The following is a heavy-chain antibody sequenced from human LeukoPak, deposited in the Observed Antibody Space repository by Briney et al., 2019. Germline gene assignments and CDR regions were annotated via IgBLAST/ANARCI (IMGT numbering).Heavy chain of an antibody. CDR2: ISRSSSTI. CDR3: ARGGAFGDRTYYFAS. CDR1: GFTFSSYS. Sequence: GGSLRLSCAASGFTFSSYSLNWVRQAPGKGLEWVSYISRSSSTIYADSVKGRFTISRDNANNSLYLQMNSLRDDDTAVYYCARGGAFGDRTYYFASWGQGILVTVSS. D-gene: IGHD4-17*01. V-gene: IGHV3-48*02. J-gene: IGHJ4*02.